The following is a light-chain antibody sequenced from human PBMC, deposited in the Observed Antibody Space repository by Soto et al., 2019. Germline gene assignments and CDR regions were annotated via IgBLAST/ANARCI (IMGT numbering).Light chain of an antibody. J-gene: IGKJ1*01. Sequence: EIVLTQSPGTLSLSPGERATLSCRASQSVSSSYLAWYQQKPGQAPRLLIYGGSSRATGIPVRFSGSGSETDFTLTITRLEPEDFAVYYCQQYSSSRTFGQGTRWIS. V-gene: IGKV3-20*01. CDR3: QQYSSSRT. CDR1: QSVSSSY. CDR2: GGS.